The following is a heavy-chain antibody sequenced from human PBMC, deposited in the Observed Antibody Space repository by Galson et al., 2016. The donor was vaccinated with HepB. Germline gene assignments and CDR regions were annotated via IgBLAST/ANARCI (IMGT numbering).Heavy chain of an antibody. D-gene: IGHD6-19*01. Sequence: SVKVSCKASGYTFTSYAMHWVRQAPGQRLEWMGWINAGNGITKYSQKFQGRVTISRDTSASTVYMELSSLRSEDTAIFYCARVITLGQWLEPYGYWGQGTLVTVSS. CDR1: GYTFTSYA. CDR3: ARVITLGQWLEPYGY. J-gene: IGHJ4*02. V-gene: IGHV1-3*01. CDR2: INAGNGIT.